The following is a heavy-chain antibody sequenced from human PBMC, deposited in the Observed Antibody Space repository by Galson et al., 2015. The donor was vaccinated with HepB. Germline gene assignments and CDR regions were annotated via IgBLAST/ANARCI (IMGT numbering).Heavy chain of an antibody. V-gene: IGHV1-69*01. CDR2: IIPIFGTA. D-gene: IGHD3-22*01. J-gene: IGHJ4*02. CDR1: GGTFSSYA. Sequence: QSGAEVKKPGESLKISCKASGGTFSSYAISWVRQAPGQGLEWMGGIIPIFGTANYAQKFQGRVTITADESTSTAYMELSSLRSEDTAVYYCARRDSSGYPPRVDFDYWGQGTLVTVSS. CDR3: ARRDSSGYPPRVDFDY.